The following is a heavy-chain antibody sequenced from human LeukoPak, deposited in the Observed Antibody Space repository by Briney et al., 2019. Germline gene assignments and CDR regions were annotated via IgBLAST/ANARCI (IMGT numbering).Heavy chain of an antibody. CDR2: INPRDSET. D-gene: IGHD4-23*01. CDR1: GYTITSNW. CDR3: ARRDYGGHAAYFDY. V-gene: IGHV5-51*01. J-gene: IGHJ4*02. Sequence: GESLKISCRGSGYTITSNWIGLVRQMPGKGLEWMGIINPRDSETVYSPSFQGQVTMSVDKSISTAYLQWSSLKASDTAMYYCARRDYGGHAAYFDYWGQGTLVTVSS.